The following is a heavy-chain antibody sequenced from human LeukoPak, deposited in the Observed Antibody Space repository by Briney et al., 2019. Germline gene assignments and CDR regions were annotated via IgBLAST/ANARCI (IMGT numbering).Heavy chain of an antibody. CDR2: ISSESMTK. J-gene: IGHJ4*02. Sequence: PGGSLRLSCAATGFTFSIYAMHWVRQAPGNGLEWVAVISSESMTKYYADSVKGRFTVSRDNSDNTLYLQMDSLTTDDTAVYYCARGAAMTSTPRVFDFWGLGSLVTVSS. CDR1: GFTFSIYA. CDR3: ARGAAMTSTPRVFDF. D-gene: IGHD2-2*01. V-gene: IGHV3-30*04.